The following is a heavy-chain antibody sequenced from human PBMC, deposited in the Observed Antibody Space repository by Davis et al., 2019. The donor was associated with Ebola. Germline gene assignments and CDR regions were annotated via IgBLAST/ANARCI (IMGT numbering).Heavy chain of an antibody. CDR3: ARDDGLRVGATTVYYYGMDV. J-gene: IGHJ6*02. Sequence: GGSLRLSCSASGFTFSSYAMHWVRQAPGKGLEYVSAISSNGGSTYYADSVKGRFTISRDNSKNTLYLQMNSLRAEDTAVYYCARDDGLRVGATTVYYYGMDVWGQGTTVTVSS. V-gene: IGHV3-64*04. CDR1: GFTFSSYA. D-gene: IGHD1-26*01. CDR2: ISSNGGST.